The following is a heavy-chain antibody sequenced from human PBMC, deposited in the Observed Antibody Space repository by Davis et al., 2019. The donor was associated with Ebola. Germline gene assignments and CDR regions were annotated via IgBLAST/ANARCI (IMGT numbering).Heavy chain of an antibody. CDR2: ISGSGGST. J-gene: IGHJ4*02. Sequence: GESLKISCAASGFTFSSYAMSWVRQAPGKGLEWVSAISGSGGSTYYADSVKGRFTISRDNSKNTLYLQMNSLRAEDTAVYYCAKLGYQLLHFDYWGQGTLVTVSS. V-gene: IGHV3-23*01. D-gene: IGHD2-2*01. CDR1: GFTFSSYA. CDR3: AKLGYQLLHFDY.